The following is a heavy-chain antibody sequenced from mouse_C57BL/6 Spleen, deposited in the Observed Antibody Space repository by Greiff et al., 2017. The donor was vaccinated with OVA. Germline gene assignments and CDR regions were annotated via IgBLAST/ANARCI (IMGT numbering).Heavy chain of an antibody. V-gene: IGHV14-1*01. CDR2: IDPEDGDT. Sequence: VHVKQSGAELVRPGASVKLSCTASGFNIKDYYMHWVKQRPEQGLEWIGRIDPEDGDTEYAPKFQGKATMTADTSSNTAYLQLSSLTSEDTAVYYCTPYYYGSSYHYYYAMDYWGQGTSVTVSS. D-gene: IGHD1-1*01. CDR3: TPYYYGSSYHYYYAMDY. J-gene: IGHJ4*01. CDR1: GFNIKDYY.